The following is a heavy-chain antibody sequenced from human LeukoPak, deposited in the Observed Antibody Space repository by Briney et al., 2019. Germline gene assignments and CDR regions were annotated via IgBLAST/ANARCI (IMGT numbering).Heavy chain of an antibody. Sequence: GGSLRLSCAASGFTFSSYAMSWVRQAPGKGLEWVSGVSGSGGSTYYADSVKGRFTISRDNSKNTLYLQMDSLRAEDTAVYYCAKGLGKATVTPLGYWGQGTLVTVSS. CDR3: AKGLGKATVTPLGY. D-gene: IGHD4-11*01. CDR1: GFTFSSYA. CDR2: VSGSGGST. V-gene: IGHV3-23*01. J-gene: IGHJ4*02.